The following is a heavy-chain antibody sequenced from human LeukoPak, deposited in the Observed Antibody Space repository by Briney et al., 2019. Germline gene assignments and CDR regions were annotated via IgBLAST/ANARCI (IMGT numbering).Heavy chain of an antibody. J-gene: IGHJ4*02. CDR3: ARPAVLAVAGQMYYFDY. Sequence: QAGGSLRLSCAASGFTFSSYAMHWVRQAPGKGLEWVAVISYDGSNKYYADSVKGRFTISRDNSKNTLYLQMNSLRAEDTAVYYCARPAVLAVAGQMYYFDYWAREPWSPSPQ. V-gene: IGHV3-30-3*01. CDR2: ISYDGSNK. D-gene: IGHD6-19*01. CDR1: GFTFSSYA.